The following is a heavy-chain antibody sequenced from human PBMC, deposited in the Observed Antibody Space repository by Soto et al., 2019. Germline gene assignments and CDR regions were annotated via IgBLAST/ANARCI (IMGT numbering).Heavy chain of an antibody. CDR2: ISSSSSYI. V-gene: IGHV3-21*01. J-gene: IGHJ4*02. CDR3: ARVREYSSSFASGDY. Sequence: PGGSLRLSCAASGFTFSSYAMSWVRQAPGKGLEWVSSISSSSSYIYYADSVKGRFTISRDNAKNSLYLQMNSLRAEDTAVYYCARVREYSSSFASGDYWGQGTLVTVSS. CDR1: GFTFSSYA. D-gene: IGHD6-6*01.